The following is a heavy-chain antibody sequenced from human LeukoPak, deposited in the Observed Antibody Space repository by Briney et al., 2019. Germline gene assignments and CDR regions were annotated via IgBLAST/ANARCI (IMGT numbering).Heavy chain of an antibody. CDR1: GFTFSGFA. Sequence: GGSLRLFCAASGFTFSGFAMSWLSQAPGKGLEWVSNITGRGGTTYCADCVRGRFTISRDNSKNTLYLQMNSLRAEDTAVYYRTITGGRITVFGVVTNCFDPWGQGTLVTVSS. CDR3: TITGGRITVFGVVTNCFDP. CDR2: ITGRGGTT. D-gene: IGHD3-3*01. V-gene: IGHV3-23*01. J-gene: IGHJ5*02.